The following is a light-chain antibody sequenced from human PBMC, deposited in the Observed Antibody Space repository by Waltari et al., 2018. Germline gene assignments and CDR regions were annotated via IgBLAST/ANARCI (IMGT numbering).Light chain of an antibody. CDR1: QSVSRN. CDR2: GAS. Sequence: EIVMAQSPGTLSVSPGERVTLSCRASQSVSRNLAWYQQRPGQAPRLLVYGASTRATGVPASFSVSGSGTDFTLTISSLQSEDFAIYFCQQCNSWPYTFGQGTKLEMK. CDR3: QQCNSWPYT. V-gene: IGKV3-15*01. J-gene: IGKJ2*01.